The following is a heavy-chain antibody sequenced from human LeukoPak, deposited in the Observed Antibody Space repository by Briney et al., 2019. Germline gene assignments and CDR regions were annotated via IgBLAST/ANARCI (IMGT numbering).Heavy chain of an antibody. CDR3: ARGSGDY. Sequence: SETLSLTCTVSGVSIRSSYYYWGWIRQPPGKGLEWIGYIYHSGSTYYNPSLKSRVTISVDRSKNQFSLKLSSVTAADTAVYYCARGSGDYWGQGTLVTVSS. D-gene: IGHD3-10*01. J-gene: IGHJ4*02. CDR1: GVSIRSSYYY. CDR2: IYHSGST. V-gene: IGHV4-39*07.